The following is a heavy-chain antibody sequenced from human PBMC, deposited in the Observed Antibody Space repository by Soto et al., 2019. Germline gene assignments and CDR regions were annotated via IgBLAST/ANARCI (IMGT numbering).Heavy chain of an antibody. D-gene: IGHD4-17*01. CDR3: ARGVTDDYRSGDWFAP. CDR2: INPNNGGT. CDR1: GYTFTAYY. J-gene: IGHJ5*02. V-gene: IGHV1-2*02. Sequence: QVQLVQSGAEVKKPGASVTVSCKASGYTFTAYYIHWVRQAPGQGLEWMGWINPNNGGTTYAQKFQGRVTMTRDTSISTAYMELKRLTSDDTAVYYCARGVTDDYRSGDWFAPWGQGTLVTVSS.